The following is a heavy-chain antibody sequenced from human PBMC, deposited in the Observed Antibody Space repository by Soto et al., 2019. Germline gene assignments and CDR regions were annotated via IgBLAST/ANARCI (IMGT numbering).Heavy chain of an antibody. CDR1: GGSISSYS. CDR2: VDTTGGT. Sequence: QAQLQESGPGLVEPSETLSLTCTVSGGSISSYSWNWIRQPAGKGLEWIGRVDTTGGTNYIPSLKSRVTMSVDTSKNQFSLNLRFVTAADTAVYFCAKDDSGAADIWGQGTMVTVS. J-gene: IGHJ3*02. CDR3: AKDDSGAADI. D-gene: IGHD3-16*01. V-gene: IGHV4-4*07.